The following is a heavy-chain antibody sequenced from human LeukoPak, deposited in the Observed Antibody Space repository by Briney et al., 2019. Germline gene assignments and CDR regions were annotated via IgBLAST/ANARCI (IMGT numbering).Heavy chain of an antibody. J-gene: IGHJ6*02. V-gene: IGHV3-74*01. CDR3: TRDLMDYDVSTGLHHYYMDV. CDR1: GFTFSSYW. Sequence: GGSLRLSCVASGFTFSSYWMHWVRQDPRKGLVWVSRINGEGRNINYADSVRGRFTISRDNAKNTLYLQMNTLRVEDTAVYYCTRDLMDYDVSTGLHHYYMDVWGQGTTVTVSS. CDR2: INGEGRNI. D-gene: IGHD3-9*01.